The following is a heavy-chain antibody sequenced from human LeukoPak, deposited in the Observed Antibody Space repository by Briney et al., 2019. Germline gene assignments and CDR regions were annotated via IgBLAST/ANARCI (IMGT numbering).Heavy chain of an antibody. CDR1: GFTFSSYT. CDR2: ISYDEVTK. CDR3: TRDHYDSSGYYHFQH. D-gene: IGHD3-22*01. Sequence: SGGSLRLSCAASGFTFSSYTMHWVRQAPGKGLEWVAVISYDEVTKFYADSVKGRFTISRDNSKNTLYLQMNSLGTEDTAVYYCTRDHYDSSGYYHFQHWGQGTLVTVSS. V-gene: IGHV3-30-3*01. J-gene: IGHJ1*01.